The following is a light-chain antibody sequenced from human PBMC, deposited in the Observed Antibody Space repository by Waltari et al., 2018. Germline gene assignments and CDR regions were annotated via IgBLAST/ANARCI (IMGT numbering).Light chain of an antibody. Sequence: QSALTQPASVSASPGQSIRITCTGTSSDLGSYDLVAWYQQHPDKAPKLIIYEVDKRPSGVSDRFSGSKSGNTASLTISGLQAEDEALYFCSSYSYSSAWPFGGGTLVTVL. CDR3: SSYSYSSAWP. CDR2: EVD. J-gene: IGLJ3*02. CDR1: SSDLGSYDL. V-gene: IGLV2-23*02.